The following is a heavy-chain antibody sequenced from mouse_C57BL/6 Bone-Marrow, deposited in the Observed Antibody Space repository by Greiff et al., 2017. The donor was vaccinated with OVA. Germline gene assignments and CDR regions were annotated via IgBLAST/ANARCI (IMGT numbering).Heavy chain of an antibody. CDR1: GFTFSSYG. D-gene: IGHD1-1*01. J-gene: IGHJ2*01. CDR3: ARHGDYGSFFDY. CDR2: ISSGGSYP. Sequence: EVQLQQSGGDLVKPGGSLKLSCAASGFTFSSYGMSWVRQTPDKRLEWVATISSGGSYPYYPDSVKGRFTISRDNAKNTLYLQMSSLKSEETAMYYCARHGDYGSFFDYWGQGTTLTVSS. V-gene: IGHV5-6*01.